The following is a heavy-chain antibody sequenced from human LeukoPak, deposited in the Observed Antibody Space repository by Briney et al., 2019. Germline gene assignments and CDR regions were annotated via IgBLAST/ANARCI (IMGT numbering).Heavy chain of an antibody. Sequence: SETLSLTCTVSGGSISSSSYYWGWIRQPPGKGLEWIGSIYYSGSTYYNPSLKSRVTISVDTSKNQFSLKLSSVTAADTAVYYCARAVVAAPLLCDWGQGTLVTVSS. D-gene: IGHD2-15*01. CDR3: ARAVVAAPLLCD. V-gene: IGHV4-39*07. CDR2: IYYSGST. J-gene: IGHJ4*02. CDR1: GGSISSSSYY.